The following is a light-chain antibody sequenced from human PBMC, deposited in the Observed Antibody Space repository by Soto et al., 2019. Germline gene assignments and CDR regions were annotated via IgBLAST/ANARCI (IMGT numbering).Light chain of an antibody. V-gene: IGKV1-39*01. CDR2: AAS. CDR1: QSISSY. CDR3: QQSYSTPWT. Sequence: EIHMTHSPSSLSASVLDRVTITCRASQSISSYLNWYQQKPGKAPKLLIYAASSLQSGVPSRFSGSGSGTDFTLTISSLQPEDFATYYCQQSYSTPWTFGQGTKVDIK. J-gene: IGKJ1*01.